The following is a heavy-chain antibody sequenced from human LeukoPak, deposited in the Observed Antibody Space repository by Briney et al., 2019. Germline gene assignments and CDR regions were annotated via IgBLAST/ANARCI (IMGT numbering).Heavy chain of an antibody. V-gene: IGHV4-34*01. D-gene: IGHD3-10*01. J-gene: IGHJ4*02. CDR1: GGSFSGYY. CDR3: ARVGRLLWFGELFYGYDY. CDR2: INHSGST. Sequence: PSETLSLTCAVYGGSFSGYYWSWIRQPPGKGLEWIGEINHSGSTNYNPSLKSRVTISVDTSKNQFSLKLSSVTAADTAVYYCARVGRLLWFGELFYGYDYWGQGTLVTVSS.